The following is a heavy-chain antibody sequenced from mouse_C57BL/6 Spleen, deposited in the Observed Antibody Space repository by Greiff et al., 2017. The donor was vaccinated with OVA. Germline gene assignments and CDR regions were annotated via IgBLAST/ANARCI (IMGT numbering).Heavy chain of an antibody. CDR3: ARYDDGYPAWFAY. J-gene: IGHJ3*01. CDR2: INPNNGGT. V-gene: IGHV1-26*01. CDR1: GYTFTDYY. Sequence: EVKLQQSGPELVKPGASVKISCKASGYTFTDYYMNWVKQSPGKSLEWIGDINPNNGGTSYNQKFKGKATLTVDKSSSTAYMELRSLTSEDSAVYYCARYDDGYPAWFAYWGQGTLVTVSA. D-gene: IGHD2-3*01.